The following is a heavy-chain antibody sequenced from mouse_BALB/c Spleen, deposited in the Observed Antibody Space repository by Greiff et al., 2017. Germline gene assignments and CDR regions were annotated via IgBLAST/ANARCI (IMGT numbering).Heavy chain of an antibody. CDR3: TNGNFNYYAMDY. CDR2: IDPETGGT. D-gene: IGHD2-1*01. V-gene: IGHV1-15*01. CDR1: GYTFTDYE. J-gene: IGHJ4*01. Sequence: VQLQQSGAELVRPGASVTLSCKASGYTFTDYEMHWVKQTPVHGLEWIGAIDPETGGTAYNQKFKGKATLTADKSSSTAYMELRSLTSEDSAVYYCTNGNFNYYAMDYWGQGTSVTVSS.